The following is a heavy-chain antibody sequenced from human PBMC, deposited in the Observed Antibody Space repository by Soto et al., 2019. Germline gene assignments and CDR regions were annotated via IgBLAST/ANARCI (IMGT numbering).Heavy chain of an antibody. V-gene: IGHV1-18*01. J-gene: IGHJ6*02. CDR2: MNPCIGNI. D-gene: IGHD2-2*01. CDR3: AGEGYRSSGHGPLYAHDYFGMGV. CDR1: GYTFSRYG. Sequence: GALVKVSCKVSGYTFSRYGISWVRQVLGQGLEWMGWMNPCIGNIKYAQKFQGRVTMTTDTSTSTAYMELRSLTSDDTAMYYCAGEGYRSSGHGPLYAHDYFGMGVWC.